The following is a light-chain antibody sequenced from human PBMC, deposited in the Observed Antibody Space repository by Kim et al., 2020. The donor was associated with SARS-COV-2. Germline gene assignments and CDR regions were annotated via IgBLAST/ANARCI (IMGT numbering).Light chain of an antibody. CDR3: QQYGHSRT. CDR2: GAS. Sequence: EIVLTQSPDTLSLSPGERATLSCRASQTVSRNQLAWYQQKPGQAPRLLIYGASSRATGIPDRFSGSGSGTDFTLTIGSLEPEDFAVYYCQQYGHSRTFGQGTKVDIK. J-gene: IGKJ1*01. CDR1: QTVSRNQ. V-gene: IGKV3-20*01.